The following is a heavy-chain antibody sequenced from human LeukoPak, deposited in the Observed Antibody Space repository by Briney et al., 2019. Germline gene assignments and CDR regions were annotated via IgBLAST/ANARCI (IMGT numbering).Heavy chain of an antibody. D-gene: IGHD5-18*01. Sequence: ASVKVSCKASGYTFTGYYMHWLRQAPGRGLEWVGWINPNSGDTRYAQKFQGRVTMTRDTSITTAYMELSTLRSDDTAVYYCAAPGYSYGYVLDHWGQGTLVTVSS. J-gene: IGHJ4*02. CDR3: AAPGYSYGYVLDH. CDR2: INPNSGDT. V-gene: IGHV1-2*02. CDR1: GYTFTGYY.